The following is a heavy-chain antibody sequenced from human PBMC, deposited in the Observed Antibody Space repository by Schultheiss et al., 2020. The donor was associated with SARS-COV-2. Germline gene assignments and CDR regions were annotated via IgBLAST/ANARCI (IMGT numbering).Heavy chain of an antibody. CDR1: GFTFDDYA. V-gene: IGHV3-23*01. Sequence: GGSLRLSCAASGFTFDDYAMHWVRQAPGKGLEWVSAISGSGGSTYYADSVKGRFTISRDNSKNTLYLQMNSLRAEDTAVYYCARVRSAAGTPSPFDYWGQGTLVTVSS. CDR3: ARVRSAAGTPSPFDY. D-gene: IGHD6-13*01. J-gene: IGHJ4*02. CDR2: ISGSGGST.